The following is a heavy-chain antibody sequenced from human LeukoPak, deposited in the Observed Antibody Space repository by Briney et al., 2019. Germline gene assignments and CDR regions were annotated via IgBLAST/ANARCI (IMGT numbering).Heavy chain of an antibody. CDR2: INPNSGGT. CDR1: GYTFTGYY. D-gene: IGHD6-13*01. J-gene: IGHJ4*02. V-gene: IGHV1-2*02. Sequence: ASVKVSCKASGYTFTGYYMHWVRQAPVQGLEWMGWINPNSGGTNYAQKFQGRVTMTRDTSISTAYMELSRLRSDDTAVYYCARNGAAAVYFDYWGQGILVTVSS. CDR3: ARNGAAAVYFDY.